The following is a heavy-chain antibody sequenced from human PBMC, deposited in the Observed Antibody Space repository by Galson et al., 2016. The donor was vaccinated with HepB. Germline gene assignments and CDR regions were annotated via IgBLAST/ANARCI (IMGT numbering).Heavy chain of an antibody. D-gene: IGHD2-21*01. J-gene: IGHJ4*02. CDR2: IKSKTDGGTI. CDR3: RAVVSPQGVDS. V-gene: IGHV3-15*01. Sequence: SLRLSCAASGSGFTFSYIWMSWVRQAPGQGLEWVGRIKSKTDGGTIDYAAHVKGRFTITRDDVENTLYLQMNGLKTEDTDVYYCRAVVSPQGVDSWGQGTLVTVSS. CDR1: GSGFTFSYIW.